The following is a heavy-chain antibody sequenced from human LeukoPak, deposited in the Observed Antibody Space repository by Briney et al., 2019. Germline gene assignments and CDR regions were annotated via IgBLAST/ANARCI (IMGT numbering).Heavy chain of an antibody. CDR1: NVSISSGSHY. CDR2: IYAGGRS. V-gene: IGHV4-61*02. CDR3: ARSAERTPAHY. Sequence: RASETLSLTCTVSNVSISSGSHYWNWIRQPAGKGLEWIGRIYAGGRSNYNPSLRSRVTISVDTSKNQFSLRLSSVTAADTAVYYCARSAERTPAHYWGQGTLVTVSS. J-gene: IGHJ4*02. D-gene: IGHD2-15*01.